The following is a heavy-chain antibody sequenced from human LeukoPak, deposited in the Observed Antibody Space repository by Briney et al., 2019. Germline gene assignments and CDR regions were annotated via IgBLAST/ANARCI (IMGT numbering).Heavy chain of an antibody. Sequence: GASVKVSCKASGYTFTSYGISWVRQAPGQGLEWMGWISAYNGNTNYAQKLQGRVTMTTDTSTSTAYMGLRSLRSDDTAVYYCARYRAYSSGWYGDFDYWGQGTLVTVSS. CDR3: ARYRAYSSGWYGDFDY. V-gene: IGHV1-18*01. CDR2: ISAYNGNT. J-gene: IGHJ4*02. D-gene: IGHD6-19*01. CDR1: GYTFTSYG.